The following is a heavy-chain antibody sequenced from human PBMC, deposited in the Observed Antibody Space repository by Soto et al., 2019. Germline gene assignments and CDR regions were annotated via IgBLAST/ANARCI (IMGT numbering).Heavy chain of an antibody. CDR2: IWYDGSNK. Sequence: GGSLRLSCAASGFTFSSYGMHWVRQAPGKGLEWVAVIWYDGSNKYYADSVKGRFTISRDNSKNTLYLQMNSLRAEDTAVYYCARDGLEWILRDYYYYMDVWGKGTTVTVSS. V-gene: IGHV3-33*01. D-gene: IGHD3-3*01. CDR1: GFTFSSYG. J-gene: IGHJ6*03. CDR3: ARDGLEWILRDYYYYMDV.